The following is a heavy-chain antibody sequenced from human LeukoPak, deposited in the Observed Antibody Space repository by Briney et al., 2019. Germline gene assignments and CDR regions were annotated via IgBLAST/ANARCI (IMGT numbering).Heavy chain of an antibody. Sequence: ASVKVSCKASGYTFTSYDINWVRQATGQGLEWMGWMNPNSGNTGYAQKFQGRVTITRNTSISTAYMELSSLRSEDTAVYYCARQGVGYSSGWYYYYYYYMDVWGKGTTVTVSS. CDR2: MNPNSGNT. CDR1: GYTFTSYD. J-gene: IGHJ6*03. CDR3: ARQGVGYSSGWYYYYYYYMDV. D-gene: IGHD6-19*01. V-gene: IGHV1-8*03.